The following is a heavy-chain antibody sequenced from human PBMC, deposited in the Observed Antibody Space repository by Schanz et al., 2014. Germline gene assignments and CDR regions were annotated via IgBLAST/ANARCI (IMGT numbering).Heavy chain of an antibody. CDR3: AKDAENTAMITDYFDY. D-gene: IGHD5-18*01. V-gene: IGHV3-23*01. CDR1: GFTFRGYA. CDR2: ISGSGGNT. J-gene: IGHJ4*02. Sequence: VHLLESGGGLVQPGGSLRLSCAASGFTFRGYAMSWVRQAPGRRLEWVSIISGSGGNTYYADAVRGRFTISRDNSKTTVYLQMNSLRAEDTAVYYCAKDAENTAMITDYFDYWGQGTLVTVSS.